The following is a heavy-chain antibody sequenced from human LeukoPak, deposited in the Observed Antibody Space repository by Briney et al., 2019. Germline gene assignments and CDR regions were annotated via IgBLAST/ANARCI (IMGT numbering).Heavy chain of an antibody. CDR2: IWYDGSNK. D-gene: IGHD6-19*01. CDR1: GFTFSSYG. J-gene: IGHJ4*02. CDR3: AREGAVAGSLFLFDY. Sequence: GRSLRLSCAASGFTFSSYGMHWVRQAPGKGLEWVAVIWYDGSNKYYADSVKGRFTISRDNSKNTLYLQMNSLRAEDTAVYYCAREGAVAGSLFLFDYWGQGTLVTVSS. V-gene: IGHV3-33*01.